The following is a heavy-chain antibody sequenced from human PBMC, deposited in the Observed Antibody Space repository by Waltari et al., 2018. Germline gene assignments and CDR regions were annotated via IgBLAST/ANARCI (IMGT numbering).Heavy chain of an antibody. D-gene: IGHD3-10*01. Sequence: EVQLVDSGGGLVKPGGSLRLSCAASEFTFSAYTLTWVRQAPGKGLEGVSSISSSGTYMYYADSVKGRFTISRDNAKNTGYLQMSSLRAEDTAVYYCARDIRSWFGEDYFDYWGQGTLVTVSS. J-gene: IGHJ4*02. V-gene: IGHV3-21*02. CDR3: ARDIRSWFGEDYFDY. CDR2: ISSSGTYM. CDR1: EFTFSAYT.